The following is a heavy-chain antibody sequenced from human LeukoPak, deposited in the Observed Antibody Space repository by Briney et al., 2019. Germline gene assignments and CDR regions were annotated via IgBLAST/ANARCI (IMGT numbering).Heavy chain of an antibody. CDR2: INPNSGGT. V-gene: IGHV1-2*02. J-gene: IGHJ5*02. Sequence: ASVKVSCKASGYTFTGYYMHWVRQAPGQGLEWMGWINPNSGGTNYAQKFQGRVTMTRDTSISTAYMELSRLRSDDTAVYYCARSTGVLRYFVWLSRPSWFDPWGQGTLVTVSS. D-gene: IGHD3-9*01. CDR1: GYTFTGYY. CDR3: ARSTGVLRYFVWLSRPSWFDP.